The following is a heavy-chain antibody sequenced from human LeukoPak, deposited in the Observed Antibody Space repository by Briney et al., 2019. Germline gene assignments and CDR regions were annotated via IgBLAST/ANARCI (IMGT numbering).Heavy chain of an antibody. V-gene: IGHV1-69*05. CDR2: IIPIFGTA. J-gene: IGHJ5*02. D-gene: IGHD1-7*01. Sequence: ASVKVSCKASGGTFISYAISWVRQAPGQGLEWMGGIIPIFGTANYAQKFQGRVTITTDESTSTAYMELSSPRSEDTAVYYCARDNYAGANWFDPWGQGTLVTVSS. CDR3: ARDNYAGANWFDP. CDR1: GGTFISYA.